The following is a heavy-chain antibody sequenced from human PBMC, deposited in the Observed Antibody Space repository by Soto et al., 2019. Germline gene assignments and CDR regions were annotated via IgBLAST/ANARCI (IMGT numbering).Heavy chain of an antibody. CDR2: ISYDGSNK. D-gene: IGHD5-18*01. CDR1: GFTFSSYG. CDR3: AKDTRRIQLWLQVKYYFDY. Sequence: GGSLRLSCAASGFTFSSYGMHWVRQAPGKGLEWVAVISYDGSNKYYADSVKGRFTISRDNSKNTLYLQMNSLRAEDTAVYYCAKDTRRIQLWLQVKYYFDYCGQGTLVTVYS. V-gene: IGHV3-30*18. J-gene: IGHJ4*02.